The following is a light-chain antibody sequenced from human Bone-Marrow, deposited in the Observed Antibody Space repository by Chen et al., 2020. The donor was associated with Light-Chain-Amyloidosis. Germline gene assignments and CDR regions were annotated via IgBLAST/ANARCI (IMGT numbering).Light chain of an antibody. CDR2: EED. Sequence: FLLTPPHSVSESPGKQAIISCTSSSGSIATNYVQWYQQRPGSSPTTVIYEEDQRPSGVPDRFSGSIDRSSNSASLAISGLKTEDEADYYCQSYQGSSQGVFGGETKLTVL. CDR3: QSYQGSSQGV. J-gene: IGLJ3*02. V-gene: IGLV6-57*01. CDR1: SGSIATNY.